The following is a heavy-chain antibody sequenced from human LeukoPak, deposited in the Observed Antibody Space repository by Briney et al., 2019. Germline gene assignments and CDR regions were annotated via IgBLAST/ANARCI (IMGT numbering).Heavy chain of an antibody. CDR2: IRYDGSNK. CDR1: GFTFSSYG. CDR3: AKGVFFYDSRGAFDI. Sequence: PGGSLRLSCAASGFTFSSYGMHWVRQAPGKGLEWVAFIRYDGSNKYYADSVKGRFTISRDNSKNTLYLQMNSLRAEDTAVYYCAKGVFFYDSRGAFDIWGQGTMVTVSS. V-gene: IGHV3-30*02. J-gene: IGHJ3*02. D-gene: IGHD3-22*01.